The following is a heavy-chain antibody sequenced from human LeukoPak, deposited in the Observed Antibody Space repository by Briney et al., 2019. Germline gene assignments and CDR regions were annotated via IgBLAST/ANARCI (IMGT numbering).Heavy chain of an antibody. CDR3: ARGSRKWPLPSDY. Sequence: SETLSLTCTVSGGSISSYYLTWIRQPAGKGLEWIGRIYSSGSTAYNPSLKSRVTMSVDTSKEQFSLKLRSVTAADTAVYYCARGSRKWPLPSDYWSQGTLVTVSS. CDR1: GGSISSYY. V-gene: IGHV4-4*07. CDR2: IYSSGST. J-gene: IGHJ4*02. D-gene: IGHD2-2*01.